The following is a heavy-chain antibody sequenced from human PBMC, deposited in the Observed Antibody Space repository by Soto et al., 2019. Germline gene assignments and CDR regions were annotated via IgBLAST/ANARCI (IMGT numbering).Heavy chain of an antibody. CDR3: GKESRIEESAHNYFYGLEV. J-gene: IGHJ6*02. V-gene: IGHV3-30*18. CDR2: ISYDGSDK. CDR1: GFTFRSYG. Sequence: VELVESGGGVVQPGRSLRLSCATSGFTFRSYGMHWVRQAPGKGLEWVAVISYDGSDKYYGDSVKGRITISRHNSINILYLQMNPPRGEDSAVYYCGKESRIEESAHNYFYGLEVWGPGTTVTVFS. D-gene: IGHD3-10*01.